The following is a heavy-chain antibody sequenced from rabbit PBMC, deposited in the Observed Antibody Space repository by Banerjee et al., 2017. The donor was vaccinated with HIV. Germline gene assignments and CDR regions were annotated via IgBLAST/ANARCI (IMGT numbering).Heavy chain of an antibody. V-gene: IGHV1S40*01. D-gene: IGHD2-1*01. CDR3: AREGNDYGDCDL. Sequence: QSLEESGGDLVKPGASLTLTCTASGFSFSSNAMCWVRQAPGKGPEWIGCIYTGSGTTYYASWAKGRFTISKTSSTTVTLQMTSLTAADTATYFCAREGNDYGDCDLWGQGTLVTVS. J-gene: IGHJ3*01. CDR2: IYTGSGTT. CDR1: GFSFSSNA.